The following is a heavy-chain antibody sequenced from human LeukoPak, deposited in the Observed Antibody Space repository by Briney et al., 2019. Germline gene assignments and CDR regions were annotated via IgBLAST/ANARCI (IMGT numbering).Heavy chain of an antibody. D-gene: IGHD1-26*01. CDR1: GFTLSTFG. Sequence: GGSLRLSCAASGFTLSTFGMHWVRQAPGKGLEWVAIILYDASYNYYADLVKGRFTISRENSKNTLYLQMNGLRAEDTAVYYCAKEDSVGGFFDSWGQGTLVTVSS. CDR2: ILYDASYN. CDR3: AKEDSVGGFFDS. V-gene: IGHV3-30*18. J-gene: IGHJ4*02.